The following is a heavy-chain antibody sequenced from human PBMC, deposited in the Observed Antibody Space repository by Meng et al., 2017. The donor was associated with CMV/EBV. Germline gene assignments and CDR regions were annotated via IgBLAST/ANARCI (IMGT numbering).Heavy chain of an antibody. D-gene: IGHD4-17*01. CDR1: GGSFSGYY. V-gene: IGHV4-34*01. Sequence: SVTLSLTCAVYGGSFSGYYWSWIRQPPGKGLEWIGEINHSGSTNYNPSLKSRVTISVDTSKNQFSLKLSSVTAADTAVYYCARPHYANYFDYWGQGTLVTVSS. CDR2: INHSGST. CDR3: ARPHYANYFDY. J-gene: IGHJ4*02.